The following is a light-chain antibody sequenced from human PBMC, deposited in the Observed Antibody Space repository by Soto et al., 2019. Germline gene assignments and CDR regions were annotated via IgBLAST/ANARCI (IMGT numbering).Light chain of an antibody. Sequence: DIQLTQSPSFLSASVGDRVTITCRASQGISSYLAWYQQKPGEAPKFLIYAASTLRAGVPSRFGGSGSGTEFTLTISSLQPEEFATYYCQGLNDYPITFGHGTRLEIK. V-gene: IGKV1-9*01. CDR2: AAS. CDR3: QGLNDYPIT. J-gene: IGKJ5*01. CDR1: QGISSY.